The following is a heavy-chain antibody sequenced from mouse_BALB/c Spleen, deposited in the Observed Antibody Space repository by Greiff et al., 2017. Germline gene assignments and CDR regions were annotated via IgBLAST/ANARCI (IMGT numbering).Heavy chain of an antibody. CDR3: TRLNWDDGWFAY. J-gene: IGHJ3*01. Sequence: EVQVVESGGGLVQPGGSMKLSCVASGFTFSNYWMNWVRQSPEKGLEWVAEIRLKSNNYATHYAESVKGRFTISRDDSKSSVYLQMNNLRAEDTGIYYCTRLNWDDGWFAYWGQGTLVTVSA. CDR1: GFTFSNYW. CDR2: IRLKSNNYAT. D-gene: IGHD4-1*01. V-gene: IGHV6-6*02.